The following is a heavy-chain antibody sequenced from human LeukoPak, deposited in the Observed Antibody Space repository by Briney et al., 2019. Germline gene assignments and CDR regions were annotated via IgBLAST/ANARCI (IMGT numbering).Heavy chain of an antibody. CDR3: AVYCSSTSCYRTPDAFDI. CDR2: MNPNSGNT. V-gene: IGHV1-8*03. D-gene: IGHD2-2*02. Sequence: ASVKVSCKASGYTFTSYGISWVRQAPGQGLEWMGWMNPNSGNTGYAQKFQGRVTITRNTSISTAYMELSSLRSEDTAVYYCAVYCSSTSCYRTPDAFDIWGQGTMVTVSS. CDR1: GYTFTSYG. J-gene: IGHJ3*02.